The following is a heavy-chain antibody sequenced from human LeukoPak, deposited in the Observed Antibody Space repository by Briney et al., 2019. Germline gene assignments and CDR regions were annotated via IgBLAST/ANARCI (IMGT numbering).Heavy chain of an antibody. J-gene: IGHJ5*02. CDR1: GGSISSSTYY. CDR3: ARHTRVRDGYNLYCFDP. CDR2: IWHSGTT. D-gene: IGHD5-24*01. V-gene: IGHV4-39*01. Sequence: PSETLSLTCTVSGGSISSSTYYWGWARQPPGMGPEWIGSIWHSGTTYYNPSLKSRVTISVDTSKNQFSLKLTSVTAADTAVYYCARHTRVRDGYNLYCFDPWGQGTLVTVSS.